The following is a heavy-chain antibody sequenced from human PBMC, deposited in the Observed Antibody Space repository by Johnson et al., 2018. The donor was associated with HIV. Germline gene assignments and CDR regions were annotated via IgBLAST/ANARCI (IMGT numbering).Heavy chain of an antibody. J-gene: IGHJ3*02. V-gene: IGHV3-11*04. CDR1: GFTLSDYY. Sequence: VQLVESGGGLVKPGGSLRLSCVASGFTLSDYYMSWIRQAPGKGLEWVSYISSSASTIYYADSVTGRFTISRDNAKNSLYLQMNSLRGEDTAMYYCARRRVAGDDAFDMWGQGTMVTVSS. CDR2: ISSSASTI. D-gene: IGHD6-19*01. CDR3: ARRRVAGDDAFDM.